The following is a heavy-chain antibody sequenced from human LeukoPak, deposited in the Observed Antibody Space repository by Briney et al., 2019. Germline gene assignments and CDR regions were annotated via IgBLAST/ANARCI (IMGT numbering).Heavy chain of an antibody. CDR2: IIPIFGTA. D-gene: IGHD3-22*01. V-gene: IGHV1-69*13. CDR1: GYTFTGYY. Sequence: EASVKVSCKASGYTFTGYYMHWVRQAPGQGLEWMGGIIPIFGTANYAQKFQGRVTITADESTGTAYMELSSLRSEDTAVYYCARGRTPSDSSGYYQGPEFDPWGQGTLVTVSS. J-gene: IGHJ5*02. CDR3: ARGRTPSDSSGYYQGPEFDP.